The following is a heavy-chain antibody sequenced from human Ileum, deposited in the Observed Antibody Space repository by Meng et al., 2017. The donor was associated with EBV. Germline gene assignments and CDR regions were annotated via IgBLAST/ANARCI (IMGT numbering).Heavy chain of an antibody. V-gene: IGHV4-39*07. CDR1: AGALSWRDFY. D-gene: IGHD1-1*01. Sequence: RPAAGPVLVKPSGSRALACAVSAGALSWRDFYAGGSRQHERKGRAHRASKTEKWSTYYNPSLKSRVTISIDTSKNQFSLKLNSVTAADTAVYYCARDPHADNFPSQETWGQGTLVTVSS. CDR2: KTEKWST. CDR3: ARDPHADNFPSQET. J-gene: IGHJ5*02.